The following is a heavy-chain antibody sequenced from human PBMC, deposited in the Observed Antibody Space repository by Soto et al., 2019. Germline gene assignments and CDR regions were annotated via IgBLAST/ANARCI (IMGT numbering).Heavy chain of an antibody. D-gene: IGHD3-3*01. CDR2: ISSNGGST. Sequence: GGSLRLSCAASGFTFSSYAMHWVRQAPGKGLEYVSAISSNGGSTYYANSVKGRFTISRDNSKNTLYLQMGSLRAEDMAVYYCARVYQGRGWSSSVYYFDYWGQGTLVTVSS. V-gene: IGHV3-64*01. CDR3: ARVYQGRGWSSSVYYFDY. CDR1: GFTFSSYA. J-gene: IGHJ4*02.